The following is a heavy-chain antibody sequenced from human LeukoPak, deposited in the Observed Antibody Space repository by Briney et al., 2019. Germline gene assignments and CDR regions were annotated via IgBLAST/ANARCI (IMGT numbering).Heavy chain of an antibody. D-gene: IGHD2-2*01. V-gene: IGHV3-33*01. CDR2: IWNDGSNK. J-gene: IGHJ6*03. CDR1: GFTFSSYG. CDR3: ARIFSSTSCYFRGDFYMDV. Sequence: QPGGTLRLSCAASGFTFSSYGMNWVRQAPGKGLEWVGGIWNDGSNKYYADSVKRRFTISSDTSKNTLYMQMNSLTAEDTAVYYCARIFSSTSCYFRGDFYMDVWGKGTTVTVSS.